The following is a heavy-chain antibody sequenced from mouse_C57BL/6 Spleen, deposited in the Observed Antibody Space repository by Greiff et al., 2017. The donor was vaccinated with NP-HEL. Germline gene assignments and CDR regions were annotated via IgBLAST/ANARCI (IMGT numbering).Heavy chain of an antibody. Sequence: VQLQQSGAELVRPGASVKLSCKASGYTFTDYYINWVKQRPGQGLVWIARIYPGSGNTYYNEKFKGKATLTAEKSSSTAYMQLSSLTSEDSAVYFCARGYWDYFDYWGQGTTLTVSS. CDR1: GYTFTDYY. CDR2: IYPGSGNT. CDR3: ARGYWDYFDY. D-gene: IGHD3-1*01. V-gene: IGHV1-76*01. J-gene: IGHJ2*01.